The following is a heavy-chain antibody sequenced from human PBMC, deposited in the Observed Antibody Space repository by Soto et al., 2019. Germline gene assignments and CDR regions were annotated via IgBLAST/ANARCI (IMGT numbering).Heavy chain of an antibody. CDR3: ARMRTPSVWGDFGY. CDR2: IGDGGATI. Sequence: EVQMLESGGGLVQPGGALRLSCAAPGLTFSHHAMSWVRQSPERGLEWVSSIGDGGATIYYADSVRGRFTVSRDYSKSILYLQMNNLRAEDTAVYYCARMRTPSVWGDFGYWGRGTLVTVSS. V-gene: IGHV3-23*01. D-gene: IGHD3-16*01. J-gene: IGHJ4*02. CDR1: GLTFSHHA.